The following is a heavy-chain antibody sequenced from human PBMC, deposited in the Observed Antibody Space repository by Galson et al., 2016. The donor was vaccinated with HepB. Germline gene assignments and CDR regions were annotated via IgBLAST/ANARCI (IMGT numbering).Heavy chain of an antibody. D-gene: IGHD3-9*01. CDR2: IYHGGGT. J-gene: IGHJ5*02. CDR1: GASIASHTW. Sequence: SETLSLTCAVSGASIASHTWWHWVRQSPGKGLEWIGEIYHGGGTNYNPSLKSRVSISTDRSKNQFSLELRSVTAADTAVYYCVKGGVYCLFSWGQGTLVTISS. V-gene: IGHV4-4*02. CDR3: VKGGVYCLFS.